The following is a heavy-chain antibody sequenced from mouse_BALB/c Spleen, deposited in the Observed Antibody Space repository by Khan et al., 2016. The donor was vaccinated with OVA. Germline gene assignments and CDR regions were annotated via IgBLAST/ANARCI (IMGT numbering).Heavy chain of an antibody. CDR2: IWSGGST. D-gene: IGHD2-4*01. J-gene: IGHJ3*01. Sequence: VQLQQSGPGLVQPSQSLSITCTVSGFSLTSYGIHWVRQSPGKGLEWLGVIWSGGSTDYDAAFISRLSISKDNSKSQVFFKMNSLQGNDTAIYYWARNYDYDEGLVYWGQGTLVTVSA. CDR3: ARNYDYDEGLVY. V-gene: IGHV2-2*02. CDR1: GFSLTSYG.